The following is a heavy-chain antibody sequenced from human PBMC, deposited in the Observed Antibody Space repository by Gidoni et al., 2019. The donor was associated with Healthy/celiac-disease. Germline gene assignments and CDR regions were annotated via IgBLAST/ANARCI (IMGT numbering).Heavy chain of an antibody. Sequence: QVQLVQSGAEVKKPGASVKVSCKASGYTFTGYYMHWVRQAPGQGLEWMGRINPNRGGTNYAQKFQGRVTMTRDTSISTAYMELSRLRSDDTAVYYCARSNYDYIWGSGAFDIWGQGTMVTVSS. CDR1: GYTFTGYY. V-gene: IGHV1-2*06. CDR2: INPNRGGT. J-gene: IGHJ3*02. CDR3: ARSNYDYIWGSGAFDI. D-gene: IGHD3-16*01.